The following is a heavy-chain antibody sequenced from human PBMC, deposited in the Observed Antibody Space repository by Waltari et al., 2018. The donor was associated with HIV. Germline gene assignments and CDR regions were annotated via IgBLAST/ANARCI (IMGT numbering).Heavy chain of an antibody. J-gene: IGHJ6*02. CDR3: ARARLVSRGQYCSTTSCLPHYYYYYGMDV. CDR2: SDHSGST. Sequence: QVQLRQWGAGLLKPSETLSLTCAVYGGSFSGSYWSWIRQPQGKGLEWLGGSDHSGSTHYTPARRSRVTISVDTSKNQFSLRLTSVTAADTAVFYCARARLVSRGQYCSTTSCLPHYYYYYGMDVWGQGTTVTVSS. CDR1: GGSFSGSY. V-gene: IGHV4-34*01. D-gene: IGHD2-2*01.